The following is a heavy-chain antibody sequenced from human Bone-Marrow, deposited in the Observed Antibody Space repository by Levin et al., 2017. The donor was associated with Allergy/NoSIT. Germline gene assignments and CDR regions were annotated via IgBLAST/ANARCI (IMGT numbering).Heavy chain of an antibody. CDR2: IYYSGRT. CDR3: VRVNYCSGGGCYPVVPYWFDP. V-gene: IGHV4-39*01. J-gene: IGHJ5*02. CDR1: GGSINNTNYF. Sequence: PSETLSLTCSVSGGSINNTNYFWGWIRQPPGKALQWIGSIYYSGRTSYNPSLESRITISVDMSKNQFSLRLSSVTAADTAVYFCVRVNYCSGGGCYPVVPYWFDPWGQGTLVTVSS. D-gene: IGHD2-15*01.